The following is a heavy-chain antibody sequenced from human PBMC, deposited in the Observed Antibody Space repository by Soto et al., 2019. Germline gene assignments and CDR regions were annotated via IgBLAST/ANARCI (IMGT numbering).Heavy chain of an antibody. D-gene: IGHD3-9*01. CDR3: ARDADTTGHYSHFDL. CDR1: GFTFSHYG. Sequence: QVQLVESGGGVVQPGGSLRLSCAASGFTFSHYGFHWVRQAPGKGLEWVAVMHTGGNEKYYVDSVKGRFTVSRDDSRNMVYLEMSGLRAEDTAEYFCARDADTTGHYSHFDLWGRGALGAVS. CDR2: MHTGGNEK. V-gene: IGHV3-33*08. J-gene: IGHJ4*02.